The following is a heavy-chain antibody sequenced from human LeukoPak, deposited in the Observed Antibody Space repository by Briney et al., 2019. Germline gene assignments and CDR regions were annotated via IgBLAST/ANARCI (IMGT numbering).Heavy chain of an antibody. CDR2: IYTSGTT. CDR1: GGSISSGVYY. D-gene: IGHD2-21*02. Sequence: SQTLSLTCPVSGGSISSGVYYWSWIRQHPGKGLEWIGRIYTSGTTNYNPSLKSRVTMSVDTSKNQFSLKLSSVTAADTAVYYCARGGAYCGGDCYLDYWGQGTLVTVSS. V-gene: IGHV4-61*02. CDR3: ARGGAYCGGDCYLDY. J-gene: IGHJ4*02.